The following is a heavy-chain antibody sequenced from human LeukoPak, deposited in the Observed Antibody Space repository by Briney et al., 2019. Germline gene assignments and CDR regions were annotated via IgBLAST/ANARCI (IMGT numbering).Heavy chain of an antibody. CDR2: ISSGTSFI. CDR1: GFPFSSYS. Sequence: GGSLRLSCAASGFPFSSYSMNWVRQAPGKGLEWVSSISSGTSFIYYADSVKGRFTISRDNSKNSLYLQMNSLRAEDTALYYCAKDSGLGYMDVWGKGTTVTVSS. D-gene: IGHD3/OR15-3a*01. V-gene: IGHV3-21*04. CDR3: AKDSGLGYMDV. J-gene: IGHJ6*03.